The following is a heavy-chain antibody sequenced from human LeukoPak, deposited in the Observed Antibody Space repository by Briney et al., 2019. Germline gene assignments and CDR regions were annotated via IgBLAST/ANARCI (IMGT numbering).Heavy chain of an antibody. CDR3: ARGGRGSAAVVAPRSFDI. CDR1: GFTFSSYA. Sequence: GGSLRLSCSASGFTFSSYAMHWVRQAPGKGLEYVSAISSNGGSTYYADSVKGRFTISRDISKNTLYLQMNSLRAEDSALYYCARGGRGSAAVVAPRSFDIWGQGTMVTVSS. V-gene: IGHV3-64*04. CDR2: ISSNGGST. D-gene: IGHD3-22*01. J-gene: IGHJ3*02.